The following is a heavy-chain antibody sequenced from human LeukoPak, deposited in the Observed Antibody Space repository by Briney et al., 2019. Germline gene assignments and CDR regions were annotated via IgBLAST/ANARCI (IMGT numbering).Heavy chain of an antibody. J-gene: IGHJ4*02. V-gene: IGHV1-2*02. CDR1: GYTFTGYY. D-gene: IGHD2-2*01. Sequence: ASVKVSCKASGYTFTGYYMHWVRQAPGQGLEWMGWINPNSGDTNYAQRFQGRVTMTRDTSISTAYTDLSMLRSDDTAVYYCARDSGYCSSTGCYYFDYWGQGTLVTVSS. CDR2: INPNSGDT. CDR3: ARDSGYCSSTGCYYFDY.